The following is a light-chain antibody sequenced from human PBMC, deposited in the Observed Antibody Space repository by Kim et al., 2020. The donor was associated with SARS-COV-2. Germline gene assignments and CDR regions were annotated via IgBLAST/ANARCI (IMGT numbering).Light chain of an antibody. CDR3: NSRASSGDRYV. CDR2: GKN. CDR1: SLRSYY. J-gene: IGLJ1*01. V-gene: IGLV3-19*01. Sequence: SSELTQDPAVSVALGQTVRITCQGDSLRSYYATWYQQKPGQAPILVIYGKNNRPSGIPDRFSGSSSGDTASLTITGAQAEDEADYYCNSRASSGDRYVFG.